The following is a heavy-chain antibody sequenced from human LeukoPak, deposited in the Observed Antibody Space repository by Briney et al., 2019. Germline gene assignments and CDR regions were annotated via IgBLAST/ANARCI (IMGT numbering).Heavy chain of an antibody. D-gene: IGHD3-10*01. V-gene: IGHV3-23*01. CDR1: GFTFSNSA. CDR3: AKGIYSGGGSFFDS. Sequence: GGSLRLSCAASGFTFSNSAMSWVRQAPGKGLEWVSTLSGSGITTYYADSVKGRFTISRDNSKNTLYLQMNSLRAEDTAVYYCAKGIYSGGGSFFDSWAHETRVPVSS. J-gene: IGHJ4*01. CDR2: LSGSGITT.